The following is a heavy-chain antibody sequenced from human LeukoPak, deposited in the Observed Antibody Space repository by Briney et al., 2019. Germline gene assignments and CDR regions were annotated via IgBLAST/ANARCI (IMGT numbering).Heavy chain of an antibody. J-gene: IGHJ4*02. D-gene: IGHD6-19*01. CDR2: IYYSGST. V-gene: IGHV4-39*07. CDR1: GGSISSSSYY. CDR3: AREVKDIAVAGTGFDY. Sequence: SETLSLTCTVSGGSISSSSYYWGWIRQPPGKGLEWIGSIYYSGSTYYNPSLKSRVTISVDTSKNQFSLKLSSVTAADTAVYYCAREVKDIAVAGTGFDYWGQGTLVTVSS.